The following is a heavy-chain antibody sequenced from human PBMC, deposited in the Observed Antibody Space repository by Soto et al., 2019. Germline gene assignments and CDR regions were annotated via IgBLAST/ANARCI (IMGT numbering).Heavy chain of an antibody. V-gene: IGHV4-31*03. Sequence: SETLSLTCTVSGCSISSGGYYWSWIRQHPGKGLEWIGYIYYSGSTYYNPSLKSRVTISVDTSKNQFSLKLSSVTAADTAVYYCARTLRWGPHFDYWGQGTLVTVSS. D-gene: IGHD3-16*01. CDR3: ARTLRWGPHFDY. CDR1: GCSISSGGYY. J-gene: IGHJ4*02. CDR2: IYYSGST.